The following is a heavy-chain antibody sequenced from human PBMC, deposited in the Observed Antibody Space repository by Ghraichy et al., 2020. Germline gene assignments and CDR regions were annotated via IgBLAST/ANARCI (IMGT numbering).Heavy chain of an antibody. CDR2: IYSGTAT. D-gene: IGHD6-13*01. CDR3: ARGYSPYHMNA. V-gene: IGHV3-53*04. Sequence: GGSLRLSCVASGFNVSTNYLMWVRQTQGKGLEWVSVIYSGTATAYADSVQGRFTISRHSSKNTLYLQMDSLRAEDTAVYYCARGYSPYHMNAWGQGTTVIVSS. J-gene: IGHJ6*02. CDR1: GFNVSTNY.